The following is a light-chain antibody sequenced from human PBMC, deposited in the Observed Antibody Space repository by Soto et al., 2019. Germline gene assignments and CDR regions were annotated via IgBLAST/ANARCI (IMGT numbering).Light chain of an antibody. CDR2: KAS. CDR3: QQYNSYSIS. CDR1: QGISSG. J-gene: IGKJ5*01. Sequence: DIQMTQSPSTLSASVGDRVTITCRASQGISSGLAWYQQKPGKAPKLLIYKASSLESGVPSRFSGSGSGTEFTLTISSLQPDDFATYYGQQYNSYSISFGQGTRLEIK. V-gene: IGKV1-5*03.